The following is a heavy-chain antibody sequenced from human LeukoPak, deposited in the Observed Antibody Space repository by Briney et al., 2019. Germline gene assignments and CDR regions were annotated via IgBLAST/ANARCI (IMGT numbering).Heavy chain of an antibody. J-gene: IGHJ5*02. CDR1: GGSFSGYY. D-gene: IGHD3-16*02. V-gene: IGHV4-34*01. CDR3: ARGRDDYVWGSYPNWFDP. CDR2: INHSGST. Sequence: SETLSLTCAVYGGSFSGYYWSWIRQPPGKGLEWIGEINHSGSTNYNPSLKSRVTISVDTSMNQFSLKLSSVTAADTAVYYCARGRDDYVWGSYPNWFDPWGQGTLVTVSS.